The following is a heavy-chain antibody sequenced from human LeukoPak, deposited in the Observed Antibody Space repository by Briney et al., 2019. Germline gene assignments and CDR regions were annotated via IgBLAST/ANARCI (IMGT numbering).Heavy chain of an antibody. J-gene: IGHJ4*02. CDR3: ARGGRGYSYGFDY. V-gene: IGHV4-59*01. Sequence: SETLSLTCTVSGGSISSYYWSWIRQPPGKGLEWVGYIYYSGSTNYNPSLKRRVTISVDTSKNQFSLKLSSVTAADTAVYYGARGGRGYSYGFDYWGQGTLVTVSS. CDR1: GGSISSYY. CDR2: IYYSGST. D-gene: IGHD5-18*01.